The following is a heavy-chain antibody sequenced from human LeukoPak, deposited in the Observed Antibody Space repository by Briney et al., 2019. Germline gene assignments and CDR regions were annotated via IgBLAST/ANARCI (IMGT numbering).Heavy chain of an antibody. CDR2: IYPGDSDT. J-gene: IGHJ5*02. D-gene: IGHD6-13*01. V-gene: IGHV5-51*01. Sequence: GESLKISCKGSGYSFTSYWIGWVRQMPGKGLEWMGIIYPGDSDTRYSPSFQGQVTISADKSISTAYLQWSSLKASDTAMYYCARHWGNSSWPNWFDPWGQGTLVTVSS. CDR1: GYSFTSYW. CDR3: ARHWGNSSWPNWFDP.